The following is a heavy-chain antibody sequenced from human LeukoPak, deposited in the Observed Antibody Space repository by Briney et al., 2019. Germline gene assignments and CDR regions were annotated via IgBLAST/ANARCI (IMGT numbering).Heavy chain of an antibody. CDR1: GYTFTSYG. CDR3: ARVLRGYSYGVVYNWFDP. CDR2: ISAYNGNT. Sequence: ASVKVSCKASGYTFTSYGISWVRQAPGQGLEWMGWISAYNGNTNYAQKLQGRVTMTTDTSTSTAYMELRNLRSDDTAVYYCARVLRGYSYGVVYNWFDPWGQGTLVTVSS. V-gene: IGHV1-18*01. J-gene: IGHJ5*02. D-gene: IGHD5-18*01.